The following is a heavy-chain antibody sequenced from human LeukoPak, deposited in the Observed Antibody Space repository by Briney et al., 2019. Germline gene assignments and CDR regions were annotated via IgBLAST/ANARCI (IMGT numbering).Heavy chain of an antibody. CDR2: ISGSGGST. CDR3: AKKGRSGGSYLRYYFDY. D-gene: IGHD1-26*01. V-gene: IGHV3-23*01. J-gene: IGHJ4*02. CDR1: GFTFSSYA. Sequence: PPGGPLRLSCAASGFTFSSYAMSWVRQAPGKGLEWVSAISGSGGSTYYADSVKGRFTISRDNSKNTLYLQMNSLRAEDTAVYYCAKKGRSGGSYLRYYFDYWGQGTLVTVSS.